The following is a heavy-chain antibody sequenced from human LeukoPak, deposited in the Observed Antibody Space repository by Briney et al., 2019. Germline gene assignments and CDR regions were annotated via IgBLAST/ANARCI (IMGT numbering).Heavy chain of an antibody. CDR1: GXTFSSYD. V-gene: IGHV3-21*01. Sequence: PGGSLRLSCAASGXTFSSYDMSWVRQAPGKGLEWVSGITYSSGYTYYADSVKGRFTISRDNAKNTLYLQMNSLRAEDTAVYYCAREYSSSWYFDYWGQGTLVTVSS. D-gene: IGHD6-13*01. J-gene: IGHJ4*02. CDR2: ITYSSGYT. CDR3: AREYSSSWYFDY.